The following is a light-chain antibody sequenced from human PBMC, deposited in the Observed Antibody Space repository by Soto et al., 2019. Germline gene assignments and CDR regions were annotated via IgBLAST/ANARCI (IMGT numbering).Light chain of an antibody. CDR2: GNS. Sequence: QSVLTQPPSVSGAPGQRVTISCTGSSSNIGAGYNVHWYQQLPGTAPKLLIYGNSNRPSRVPDRFSGSKSGTSASLAITGLQAEDEADYYCQSYDSRVRVVFVGGTKVTVL. J-gene: IGLJ2*01. CDR1: SSNIGAGYN. CDR3: QSYDSRVRVV. V-gene: IGLV1-40*01.